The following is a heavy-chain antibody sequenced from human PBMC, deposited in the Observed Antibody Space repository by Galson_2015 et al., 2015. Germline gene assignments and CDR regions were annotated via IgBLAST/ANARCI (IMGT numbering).Heavy chain of an antibody. D-gene: IGHD6-19*01. J-gene: IGHJ3*01. CDR3: AVSVDGAFHH. V-gene: IGHV3-48*02. Sequence: SLRLSCAASGFTFRSYSMNWVRQAPGTGLEWVSYITGDIRTIKYAESVKGRFTISRDNARNSLYLQMNSLRDEDTAIYYCAVSVDGAFHHWGQGTMVTVSS. CDR1: GFTFRSYS. CDR2: ITGDIRTI.